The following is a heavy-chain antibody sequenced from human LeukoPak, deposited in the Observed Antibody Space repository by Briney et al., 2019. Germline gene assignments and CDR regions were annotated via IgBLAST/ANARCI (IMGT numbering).Heavy chain of an antibody. J-gene: IGHJ4*02. CDR1: GYSFTSYW. Sequence: GESLKISCKASGYSFTSYWIGWVRQMPGKGLEWMGIIDPSDSDIRYTPSFQGQVTISADKSLSTAYLQWNSPKASDTAIYYCARQTAMGRSGDYWGQGTLVTVSS. V-gene: IGHV5-51*01. CDR3: ARQTAMGRSGDY. D-gene: IGHD7-27*01. CDR2: IDPSDSDI.